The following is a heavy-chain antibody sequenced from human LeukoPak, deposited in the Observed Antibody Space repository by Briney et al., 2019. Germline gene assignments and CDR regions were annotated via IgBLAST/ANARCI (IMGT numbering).Heavy chain of an antibody. V-gene: IGHV3-20*04. Sequence: PGGSLRLSCAASGFTFDDYGMSWVRQAPGKGLEWVSGINWNGGSTGYADSVKGRFTISRDNAKNSLYLQMNSLRAEDTALYYCARGRGDSSSSPIDYWGQGTLVTVSS. CDR2: INWNGGST. CDR3: ARGRGDSSSSPIDY. J-gene: IGHJ4*02. D-gene: IGHD6-6*01. CDR1: GFTFDDYG.